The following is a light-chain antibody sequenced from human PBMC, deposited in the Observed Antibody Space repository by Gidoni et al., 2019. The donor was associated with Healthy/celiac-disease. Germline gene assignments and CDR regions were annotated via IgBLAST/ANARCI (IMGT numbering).Light chain of an antibody. V-gene: IGKV3-15*01. CDR2: GAS. CDR1: QSVSSN. CDR3: QQYNNWVEVT. J-gene: IGKJ3*01. Sequence: EIVMTQSPATLSVSPGASATLPCRASQSVSSNLAWYQQKPGQAPRLLIYGASTRATGIPARFSGSGSGTEFTLTISSLQSEDFAVYYCQQYNNWVEVTFGPGTKVDIK.